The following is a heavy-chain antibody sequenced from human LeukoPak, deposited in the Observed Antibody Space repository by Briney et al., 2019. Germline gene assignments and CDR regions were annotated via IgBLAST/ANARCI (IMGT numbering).Heavy chain of an antibody. J-gene: IGHJ6*03. CDR2: INWNGGST. Sequence: GGSLRLSCVASRFTFDDYGMSWVRQAPGKGLEWVSGINWNGGSTGYADSVKGRFTISRDNAKNSLYLQMNSLRAEDTALYYCARQLRVAVGFMDVWGKGTTVTVSS. CDR3: ARQLRVAVGFMDV. V-gene: IGHV3-20*04. CDR1: RFTFDDYG. D-gene: IGHD1-26*01.